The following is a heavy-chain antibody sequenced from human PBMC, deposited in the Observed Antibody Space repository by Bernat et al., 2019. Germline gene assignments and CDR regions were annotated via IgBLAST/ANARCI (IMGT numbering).Heavy chain of an antibody. CDR2: ISDDGSNK. J-gene: IGHJ3*02. CDR1: GFTFSSYG. CDR3: AREGVGDAFDI. Sequence: QVQLVESGGGVVQPGRSLRLSCAASGFTFSSYGMHWVRQAPGKGLEWVAVISDDGSNKYYADSVKGRFTISRDNSKNTLYLQMNSLRAEDTAVYYCAREGVGDAFDIWGQGTMVTVSS. V-gene: IGHV3-30*03. D-gene: IGHD2-15*01.